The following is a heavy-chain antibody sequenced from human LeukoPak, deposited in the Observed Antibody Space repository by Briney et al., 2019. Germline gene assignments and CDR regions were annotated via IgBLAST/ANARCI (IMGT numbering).Heavy chain of an antibody. CDR1: GFTLSAHG. D-gene: IGHD2-15*01. J-gene: IGHJ6*03. CDR2: ISSSSIYI. CDR3: ARATGCGGGGCPISHFYYYYQMDV. V-gene: IGHV3-21*01. Sequence: PGESLRLSCAASGFTLSAHGMNWVRQAPGKGLEWVSSISSSSIYIYYADSLKGRLTISRDNARNSLYLQMNSLRAEDTAVYYCARATGCGGGGCPISHFYYYYQMDVWGKGTSVTVSS.